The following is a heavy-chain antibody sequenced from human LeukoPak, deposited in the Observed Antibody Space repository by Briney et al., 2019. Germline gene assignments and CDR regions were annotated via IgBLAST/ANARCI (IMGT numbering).Heavy chain of an antibody. J-gene: IGHJ5*02. V-gene: IGHV4-61*01. CDR2: IYYSGTT. CDR1: GGSVSGVSYY. D-gene: IGHD6-19*01. Sequence: SETLSLTRTVSGGSVSGVSYYWSWIRQPPGKGLEWIGYIYYSGTTKYNPSLKSRVTISIDKSNNQFSLKLSSVTAADTAVYYCARGTPLYSSDWYVNWFDPWGQGTLVTVSS. CDR3: ARGTPLYSSDWYVNWFDP.